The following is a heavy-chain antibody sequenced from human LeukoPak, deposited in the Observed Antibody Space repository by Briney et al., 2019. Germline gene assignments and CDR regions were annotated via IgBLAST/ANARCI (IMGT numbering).Heavy chain of an antibody. V-gene: IGHV4-59*01. Sequence: SETLSLTCAVYGGSFSGYYWSWIRQPPGKGLEWIGYIYYSGSTNYNPSLKSRVTISVDTSKNQFSLRLSSVTAADTAVYYCARCSSWSIYCGMDVWGQGTTVTVSS. CDR2: IYYSGST. CDR3: ARCSSWSIYCGMDV. J-gene: IGHJ6*02. D-gene: IGHD6-13*01. CDR1: GGSFSGYY.